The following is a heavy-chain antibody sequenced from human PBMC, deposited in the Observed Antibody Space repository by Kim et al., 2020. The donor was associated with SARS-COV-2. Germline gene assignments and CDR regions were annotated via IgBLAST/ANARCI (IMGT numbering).Heavy chain of an antibody. CDR2: IYSSDSQT. Sequence: GESLKISCKGSGYSFSNYWIGWVRQMPGAGPEWMGIIYSSDSQTRYSPSFQGQVTISADKSTSTAYLQWGSLKASDTAMYFWSRQVDDPWYFDYWGQGTL. CDR3: SRQVDDPWYFDY. CDR1: GYSFSNYW. V-gene: IGHV5-51*01. J-gene: IGHJ4*02.